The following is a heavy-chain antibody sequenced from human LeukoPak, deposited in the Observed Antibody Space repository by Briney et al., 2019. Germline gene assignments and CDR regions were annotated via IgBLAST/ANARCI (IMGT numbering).Heavy chain of an antibody. D-gene: IGHD3-10*01. CDR2: IYYSGST. Sequence: SETLSLTCTVSGGSISSYYWSWIRQPPGKGLEWIGYIYYSGSTNCNPSLKSRVPISVDTSKNQFSLKLSSVTAADTAVYYCARHLTYYYGSGYFDYWGQGTLVTVSS. V-gene: IGHV4-59*08. CDR3: ARHLTYYYGSGYFDY. J-gene: IGHJ4*02. CDR1: GGSISSYY.